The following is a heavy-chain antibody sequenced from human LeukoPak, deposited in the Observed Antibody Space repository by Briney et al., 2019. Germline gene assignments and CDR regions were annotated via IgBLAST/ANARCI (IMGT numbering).Heavy chain of an antibody. Sequence: GGSLRLSCAASGFTFNDYYMSWIRQAPGKGLEWLSYINIGGTNTHYADSVKGRFTISSDNAKKSLYLEMNNLRAEDTAVYYCATDGAGFDTWGQGGLVTVSS. CDR1: GFTFNDYY. CDR3: ATDGAGFDT. CDR2: INIGGTNT. J-gene: IGHJ5*02. V-gene: IGHV3-11*01.